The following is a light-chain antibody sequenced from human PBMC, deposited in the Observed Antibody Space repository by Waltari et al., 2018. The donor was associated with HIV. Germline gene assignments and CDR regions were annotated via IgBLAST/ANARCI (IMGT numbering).Light chain of an antibody. CDR2: DVT. V-gene: IGLV2-11*01. CDR3: CSYAGGDTLV. J-gene: IGLJ3*02. CDR1: SSDVGGYNY. Sequence: QSALTQPRSVSGSPGQSVTISCTGTSSDVGGYNYVSWYQQHPGKAPKLMIYDVTKRPSWVPDRFSCGKSGNTTSLTIAGRQAEDEADYFYCSYAGGDTLVFGGGTKLTVL.